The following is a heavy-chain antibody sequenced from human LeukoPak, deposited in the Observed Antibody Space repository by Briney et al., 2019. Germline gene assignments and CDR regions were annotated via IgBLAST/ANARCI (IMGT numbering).Heavy chain of an antibody. CDR2: ISYTGST. Sequence: SETLSLTCTVSGGSFSSYYWSWIRQPPGKGLEWIGYISYTGSTNYNPSLKSRLTISVDTSKNQFSLKLSSVTAADTAVYYCARRGSGYYAYFDFWGQVTLVTVSS. J-gene: IGHJ4*02. V-gene: IGHV4-59*08. D-gene: IGHD3-22*01. CDR3: ARRGSGYYAYFDF. CDR1: GGSFSSYY.